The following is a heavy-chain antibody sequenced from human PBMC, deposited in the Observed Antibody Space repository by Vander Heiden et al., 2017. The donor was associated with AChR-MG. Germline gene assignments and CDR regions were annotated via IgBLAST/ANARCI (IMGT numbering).Heavy chain of an antibody. D-gene: IGHD7-27*01. V-gene: IGHV4-59*01. CDR3: ARGGTGLGWGRWPYYFDY. Sequence: QVQLQESGPGLVKPSETLSLTCTAGGSISSYYWSWIRQSPGKGLEWIGDISYSGTTNSNPSLRRRVIISVDTSKNQFSLKLSSVTAAETAVYYCARGGTGLGWGRWPYYFDYWGQGTLVTVSS. CDR2: ISYSGTT. CDR1: GGSISSYY. J-gene: IGHJ4*02.